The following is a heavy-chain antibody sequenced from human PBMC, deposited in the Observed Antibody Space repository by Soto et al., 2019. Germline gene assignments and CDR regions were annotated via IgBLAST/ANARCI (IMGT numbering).Heavy chain of an antibody. CDR3: AKDGKTYYYDSSGYYSYYYYGMDV. D-gene: IGHD3-22*01. J-gene: IGHJ6*02. CDR2: ISYDGSNK. Sequence: GGSLRLSCAASGFTFSSYGMHWVRQAPGKGLEWVAVISYDGSNKYYADSVKGRFTISRDNSKNTLYLQMNSLRAEDTAVYYCAKDGKTYYYDSSGYYSYYYYGMDVWGQGTTVTVSS. V-gene: IGHV3-30*18. CDR1: GFTFSSYG.